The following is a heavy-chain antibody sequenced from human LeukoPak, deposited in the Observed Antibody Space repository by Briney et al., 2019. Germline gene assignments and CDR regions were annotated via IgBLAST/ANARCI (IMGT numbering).Heavy chain of an antibody. J-gene: IGHJ4*02. CDR2: INHSGST. V-gene: IGHV4-34*01. Sequence: SETLSLTCAVYGGSFSGYYWSWIRQPPGKGLEWIGEINHSGSTNYNPSLKSRVTISVDTSKNQFSLKLSSVTAADTAVYYCARGSTFLYYYDSSGRSRGSFDYWGQGTLVTVSS. CDR3: ARGSTFLYYYDSSGRSRGSFDY. CDR1: GGSFSGYY. D-gene: IGHD3-22*01.